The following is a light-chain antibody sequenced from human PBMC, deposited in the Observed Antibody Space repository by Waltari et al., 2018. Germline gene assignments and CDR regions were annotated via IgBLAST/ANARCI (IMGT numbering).Light chain of an antibody. CDR1: SGINVANYR. CDR3: MIWHSSTWV. V-gene: IGLV5-45*02. CDR2: YKSESDK. Sequence: QAVLTQPSSLSASPGASASLTCTLRSGINVANYRIHWYQQKPGSPPQYLLRYKSESDKQQGAGVPGGFVGSKDASANSGILLIAGLQSEDEADYYCMIWHSSTWVFGGGTKLTVL. J-gene: IGLJ3*02.